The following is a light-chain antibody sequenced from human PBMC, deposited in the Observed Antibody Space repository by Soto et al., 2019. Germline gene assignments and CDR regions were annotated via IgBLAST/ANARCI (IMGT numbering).Light chain of an antibody. Sequence: EIVLTQSPGTLSLSPGERASLSCRASQSVSSSYLAWYQHKPGQAPRLLIYDASTRAAGIPDRFSASGSGTDFTLTISRLEPEDFAVYYCQQYGSSLITFGQGTRLEI. CDR1: QSVSSSY. CDR2: DAS. V-gene: IGKV3-20*01. J-gene: IGKJ5*01. CDR3: QQYGSSLIT.